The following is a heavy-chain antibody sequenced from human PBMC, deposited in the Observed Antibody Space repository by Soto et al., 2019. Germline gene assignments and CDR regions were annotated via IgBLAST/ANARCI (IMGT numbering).Heavy chain of an antibody. CDR2: IDPSDSQT. CDR1: GYSFAGYW. CDR3: ARQIYDSDTGPNFQYYFDS. J-gene: IGHJ4*02. Sequence: GESLKLSCKGSGYSFAGYWITWVRQKPGKGLEWMGRIDPSDSQTYYSPSFRGHVTISVTKSITTVFLQWSSLRASGTAMYYCARQIYDSDTGPNFQYYFDSWGQGTPVTVSS. V-gene: IGHV5-10-1*01. D-gene: IGHD3-22*01.